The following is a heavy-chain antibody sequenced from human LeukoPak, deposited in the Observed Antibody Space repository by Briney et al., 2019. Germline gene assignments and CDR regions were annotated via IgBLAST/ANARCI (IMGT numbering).Heavy chain of an antibody. J-gene: IGHJ4*02. CDR3: AKEGYDFWSGYTQRHFDY. CDR1: GFTFSNYG. Sequence: GGSLRLSCAASGFTFSNYGMHWVRQAPGKGLEWVAVISYHGSNKYYADSVKGRFTISRDNSKNTLYLQMNSLRAEDPAVYYCAKEGYDFWSGYTQRHFDYWGQGTLVTVSS. V-gene: IGHV3-30*18. CDR2: ISYHGSNK. D-gene: IGHD3-3*01.